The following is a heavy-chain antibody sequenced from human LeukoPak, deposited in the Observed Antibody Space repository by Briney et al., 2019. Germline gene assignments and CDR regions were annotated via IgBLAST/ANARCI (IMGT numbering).Heavy chain of an antibody. V-gene: IGHV4-39*07. CDR1: GGSISSSSYY. J-gene: IGHJ5*02. CDR2: INHSGST. D-gene: IGHD6-13*01. Sequence: PSETLSLTCTVSGGSISSSSYYWGWIRQPPGKGLEWIGEINHSGSTNYNPSLKSRVTISVDTSKNQFSLKLSSVTAADTAVYYCAREVGYSSSWYRPRGYNWFDPWGQGTLVTVSS. CDR3: AREVGYSSSWYRPRGYNWFDP.